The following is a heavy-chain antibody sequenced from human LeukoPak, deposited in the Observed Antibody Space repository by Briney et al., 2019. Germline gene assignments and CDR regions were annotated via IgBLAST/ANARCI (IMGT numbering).Heavy chain of an antibody. V-gene: IGHV3-23*01. J-gene: IGHJ6*03. CDR2: ISGSSGST. CDR1: GFTFSSYG. CDR3: ARAGYSSGWLVLQSGYMDV. Sequence: GGSLTLSCAASGFTFSSYGMSWVRQPPRKGLEWVSAISGSSGSTYYTDSVKGRFPSYRYNSKNTMYMQMNSLRAEDTAVYYCARAGYSSGWLVLQSGYMDVWGKGTTVTISS. D-gene: IGHD6-19*01.